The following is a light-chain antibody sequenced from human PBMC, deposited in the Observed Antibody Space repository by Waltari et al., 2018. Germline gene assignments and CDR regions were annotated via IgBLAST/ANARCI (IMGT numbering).Light chain of an antibody. Sequence: QSVLIQPPSASGTPGQRVTISCSGSSSIIGSSTVSWYQQLPGAAPKLLIYANDQRPSGVPDRSSGSNSGTSASLAIIVLHAEDEADYYCAAWDDSLNGRVFGGGTKLTVL. V-gene: IGLV1-44*01. CDR1: SSIIGSST. CDR3: AAWDDSLNGRV. J-gene: IGLJ2*01. CDR2: AND.